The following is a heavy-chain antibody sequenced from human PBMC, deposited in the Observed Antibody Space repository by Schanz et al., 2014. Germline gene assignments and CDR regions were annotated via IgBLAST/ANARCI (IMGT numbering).Heavy chain of an antibody. CDR1: GYTFTDYG. J-gene: IGHJ5*02. CDR2: ISTSNGNT. V-gene: IGHV1-18*01. CDR3: ARDRRRYCSTASCLHDNWFDP. D-gene: IGHD2-2*01. Sequence: QVQVVQSGAEVKKPGASVKVSCKASGYTFTDYGVIWVRQAPGQGLEWMGWISTSNGNTNYIQKLQGRVTMTTDTSTGTAYMELRSLRSDDTAVYYCARDRRRYCSTASCLHDNWFDPWGQGTLVIVPS.